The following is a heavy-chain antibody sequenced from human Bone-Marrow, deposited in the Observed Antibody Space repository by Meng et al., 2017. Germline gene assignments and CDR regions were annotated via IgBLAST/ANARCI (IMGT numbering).Heavy chain of an antibody. CDR2: INHSGST. D-gene: IGHD2-15*01. Sequence: QVQLQQWGAGLLKPSETLSLTCAVYGGSFSGYYWSWIRQPPGKGLEWIGEINHSGSTNYNPSLKSRVTISVDTSKNHFSLNLSSVTAADTAVYYCARRFDHCSDGSCLYNWFDPWGQGALVTVSS. CDR1: GGSFSGYY. CDR3: ARRFDHCSDGSCLYNWFDP. V-gene: IGHV4-34*01. J-gene: IGHJ5*02.